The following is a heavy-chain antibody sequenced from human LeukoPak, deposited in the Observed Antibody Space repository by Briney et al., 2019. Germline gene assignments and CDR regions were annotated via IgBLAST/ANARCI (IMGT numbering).Heavy chain of an antibody. CDR2: IYSGGST. D-gene: IGHD3-22*01. Sequence: GGSLRLPCAASGFTVSSNYMSWVGQAPGKRLEWVSVIYSGGSTYYADSVKGRFTISRDNSKNTLYLQMNSLRAEDAAVYYCARETHYDSSGYYYFDYWGQGTLVTVSS. CDR1: GFTVSSNY. CDR3: ARETHYDSSGYYYFDY. V-gene: IGHV3-66*02. J-gene: IGHJ4*02.